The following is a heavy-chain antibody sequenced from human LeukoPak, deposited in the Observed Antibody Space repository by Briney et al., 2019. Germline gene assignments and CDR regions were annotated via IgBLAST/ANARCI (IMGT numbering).Heavy chain of an antibody. Sequence: SVKVSCKASGGTFSSYAISWVRQAPGQGLEWMGGIIPIFGTANYAQKFQGRVTITADKSTSTAYMELSSLRSEDTAVYYCARDTAMVRGYFDYWGQGTLVTVSS. J-gene: IGHJ4*02. D-gene: IGHD5-18*01. CDR3: ARDTAMVRGYFDY. CDR1: GGTFSSYA. CDR2: IIPIFGTA. V-gene: IGHV1-69*06.